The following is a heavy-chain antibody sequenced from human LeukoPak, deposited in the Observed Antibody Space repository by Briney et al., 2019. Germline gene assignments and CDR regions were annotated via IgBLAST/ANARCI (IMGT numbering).Heavy chain of an antibody. CDR3: ARDGAVMTTVTPLDY. D-gene: IGHD4-11*01. Sequence: PGRSLRLSCAASGFTISSYGMHWVRQAPGKGLEWVAVIWYDGSNKYYADSVKGRFTISRDNSKNTLYLQMNSLRAEDTAVYYCARDGAVMTTVTPLDYWGQGTLVTVSS. CDR2: IWYDGSNK. V-gene: IGHV3-33*01. J-gene: IGHJ4*02. CDR1: GFTISSYG.